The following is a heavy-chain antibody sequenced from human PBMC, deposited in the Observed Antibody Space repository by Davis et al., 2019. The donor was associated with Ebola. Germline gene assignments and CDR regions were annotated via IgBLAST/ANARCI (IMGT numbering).Heavy chain of an antibody. J-gene: IGHJ4*02. V-gene: IGHV1-18*01. CDR2: ITSYNGHP. CDR1: GYTFASYG. CDR3: ARLRVRGVYPDVDS. D-gene: IGHD3-10*01. Sequence: ASVKVSCKASGYTFASYGITWVRQAPGQGLEWMAGITSYNGHPNYAQKFQGRVTMTTDTSATYLEMSGLQSGDTAVYYCARLRVRGVYPDVDSWGQGTKVTVSS.